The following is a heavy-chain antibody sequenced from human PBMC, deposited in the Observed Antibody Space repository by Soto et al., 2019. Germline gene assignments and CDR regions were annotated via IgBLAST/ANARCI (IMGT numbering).Heavy chain of an antibody. Sequence: GGSLRLSCTASGFNFGDYGMSWVRQAPGKGLEWVGLIRSEADGGTTEYAASAKGRFTISRDDSRGTAYLQMNSLKSEDTAVYYCPIIYCSTTRCLYYYGMDVWGQGTTVTVSS. CDR2: IRSEADGGTT. D-gene: IGHD2-2*01. V-gene: IGHV3-49*04. CDR3: PIIYCSTTRCLYYYGMDV. CDR1: GFNFGDYG. J-gene: IGHJ6*02.